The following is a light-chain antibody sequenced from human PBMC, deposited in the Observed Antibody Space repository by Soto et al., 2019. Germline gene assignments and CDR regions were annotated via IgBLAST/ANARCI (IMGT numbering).Light chain of an antibody. CDR2: GAS. Sequence: EIVLTQSPGTLSLSPGERATLSCRASQSVSNSYLAWYQQKPGQAPRLLIYGASRRATGIPDRFSGSGYRTDLTLTISRLMPAEVAADYCKQYGISRPQTFGPGTKVDIK. J-gene: IGKJ1*01. V-gene: IGKV3-20*01. CDR3: KQYGISRPQT. CDR1: QSVSNSY.